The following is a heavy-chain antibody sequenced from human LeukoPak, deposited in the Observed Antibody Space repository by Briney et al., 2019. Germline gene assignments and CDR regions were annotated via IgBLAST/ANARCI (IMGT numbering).Heavy chain of an antibody. Sequence: SETLSLTCTVSGGSISSSSYYWGWIRQPPGKGLEWIGSIYYSGSTYYNPSLKSRVTISVDTSKNQFSLKLSSVTAADTAVYYCARWAVVTANYFDYWGQGTLVTVSS. V-gene: IGHV4-39*01. J-gene: IGHJ4*02. CDR1: GGSISSSSYY. D-gene: IGHD2-15*01. CDR2: IYYSGST. CDR3: ARWAVVTANYFDY.